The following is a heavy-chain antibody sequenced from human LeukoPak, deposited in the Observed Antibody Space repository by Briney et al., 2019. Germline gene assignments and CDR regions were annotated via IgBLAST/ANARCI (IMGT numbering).Heavy chain of an antibody. D-gene: IGHD3-3*01. J-gene: IGHJ4*02. V-gene: IGHV1-2*02. CDR3: AREDLEVGMVEPGGY. CDR2: INPNSGGT. Sequence: ASVKVSCKASGYTFTGYYIHWVRQAPGQGLEWMGWINPNSGGTNYAQKFQGRVTMTRDTSISTAYMELSRLRSDDTAVYCCAREDLEVGMVEPGGYWGQGTLVTVSS. CDR1: GYTFTGYY.